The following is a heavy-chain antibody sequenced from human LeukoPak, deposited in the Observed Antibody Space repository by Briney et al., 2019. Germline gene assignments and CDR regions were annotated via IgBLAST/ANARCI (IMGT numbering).Heavy chain of an antibody. CDR3: ARASDCSGVSCYSDYYYYYMDV. Sequence: ASVKVSXKASGYTFTGYYMHWVRQAPGQGLEWMGWINPNSGGTNYAQKFQGRVTMTRDTSISTAYMELSRLRSDDTAVYYCARASDCSGVSCYSDYYYYYMDVWGKGTTVTVSS. CDR1: GYTFTGYY. J-gene: IGHJ6*03. V-gene: IGHV1-2*02. D-gene: IGHD2-15*01. CDR2: INPNSGGT.